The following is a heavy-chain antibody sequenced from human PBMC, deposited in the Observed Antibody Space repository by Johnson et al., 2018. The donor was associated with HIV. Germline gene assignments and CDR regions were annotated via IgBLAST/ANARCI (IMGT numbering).Heavy chain of an antibody. CDR2: ISYDGSDK. J-gene: IGHJ3*02. Sequence: QVQLVESGGGVVQPGRPLRLSCAASGFTFSSYGMNWVRQAPGNGLEWVAVISYDGSDKYQADSVKGRFTISRDDAKNSLYLQMNSLRAEDTAVYYCARASDAFDIWGQGTMVTVSS. CDR1: GFTFSSYG. V-gene: IGHV3-33*05. CDR3: ARASDAFDI.